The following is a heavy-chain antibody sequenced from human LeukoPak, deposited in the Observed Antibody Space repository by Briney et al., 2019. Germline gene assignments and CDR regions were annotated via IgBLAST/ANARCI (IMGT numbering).Heavy chain of an antibody. Sequence: GGSLRLSCVASEITFSTYSMNWIRQAPGKGLEWVSKITSSSSTIDYADSVKGRFTISRDNAKNSLYLQMNSLRAEDTAVYYCARVRRYSASDQAAHGMDVWGQGTTVTVSS. CDR2: ITSSSSTI. CDR3: ARVRRYSASDQAAHGMDV. V-gene: IGHV3-48*01. D-gene: IGHD5-12*01. J-gene: IGHJ6*02. CDR1: EITFSTYS.